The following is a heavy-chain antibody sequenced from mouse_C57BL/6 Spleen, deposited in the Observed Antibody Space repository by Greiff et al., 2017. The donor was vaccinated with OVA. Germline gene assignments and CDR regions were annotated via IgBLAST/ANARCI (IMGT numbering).Heavy chain of an antibody. J-gene: IGHJ2*01. Sequence: EVQRVESGGDLVKPGGSLKLSCAASGFTFSSYGMSWVRQTPDKRLEWVATISSGGSYTYYPDSGKGRFTISRDNAKNTLYLQMSSLKSEDTAMYYCARHPYGSSLRGVFDYWGQGTTLTVSS. CDR3: ARHPYGSSLRGVFDY. CDR2: ISSGGSYT. CDR1: GFTFSSYG. D-gene: IGHD1-1*01. V-gene: IGHV5-6*01.